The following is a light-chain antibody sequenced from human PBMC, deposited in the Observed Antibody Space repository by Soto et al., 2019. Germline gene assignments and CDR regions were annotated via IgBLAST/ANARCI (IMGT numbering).Light chain of an antibody. CDR1: QTISSW. CDR2: KAS. V-gene: IGKV1-5*03. J-gene: IGKJ5*01. Sequence: MNQSRSTLSGSVGDRVTITCRASQTISSWLAWYQQKPGKAPKLLIYKASTLKSGVPSRFSGSGSGTDFTLTISCLQSEDFATYYCQQYYSYPITFGHGTRL. CDR3: QQYYSYPIT.